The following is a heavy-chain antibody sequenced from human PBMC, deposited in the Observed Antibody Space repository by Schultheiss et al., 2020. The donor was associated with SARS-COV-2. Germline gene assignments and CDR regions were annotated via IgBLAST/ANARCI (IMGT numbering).Heavy chain of an antibody. CDR2: LSHNWATSHSWTT. CDR3: ARDGGKDSSSWYGGRVDWFDP. V-gene: IGHV4-28*03. CDR1: GYSISDGFS. D-gene: IGHD6-13*01. Sequence: SETLSLTCAVSGYSISDGFSWGWIRQPPGKGLEWIGSLSHNWATSHSWTTNYSPSLKSQITMSVDTSKNQFSLKVTSVTAADTAVYYCARDGGKDSSSWYGGRVDWFDPWGQGTLVTVSS. J-gene: IGHJ5*02.